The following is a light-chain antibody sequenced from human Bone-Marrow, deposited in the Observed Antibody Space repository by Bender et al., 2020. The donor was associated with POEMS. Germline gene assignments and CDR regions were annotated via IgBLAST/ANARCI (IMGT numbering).Light chain of an antibody. CDR3: ASYTRDSSVI. V-gene: IGLV2-14*01. J-gene: IGLJ2*01. CDR1: SNDIGFYKS. CDR2: GAT. Sequence: QSALTQPASVSASPGQSISISCTGTSNDIGFYKSVSWYQQHPGKAPKLIISGATNRPPGISDRFSGSQSDNTASLVISGLRTEDEASYYCASYTRDSSVIFGGGTRVTVL.